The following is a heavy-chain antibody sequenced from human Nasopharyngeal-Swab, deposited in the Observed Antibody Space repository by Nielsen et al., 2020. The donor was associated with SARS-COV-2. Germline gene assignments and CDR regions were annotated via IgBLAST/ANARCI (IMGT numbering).Heavy chain of an antibody. V-gene: IGHV4-61*01. CDR1: GGSVSSGCYY. CDR2: IYYSGST. J-gene: IGHJ4*02. CDR3: ARETYYYGSGSYRAFDY. D-gene: IGHD3-10*01. Sequence: SETLSLTCTVSGGSVSSGCYYWSWLRQPPGTGLEWIGYIYYSGSTNYNPSLKSRVTISVDTSKNQFSLKLSSVTAADTAVYYCARETYYYGSGSYRAFDYWGQGTLVTVSS.